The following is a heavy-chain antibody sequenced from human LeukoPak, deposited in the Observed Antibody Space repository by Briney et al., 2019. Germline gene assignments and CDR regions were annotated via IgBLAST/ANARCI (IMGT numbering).Heavy chain of an antibody. CDR1: GGSISSSSYY. D-gene: IGHD5-12*01. Sequence: SETLSLTCTVSGGSISSSSYYWGWIRQPPGKGLEWIGSIYYSGSTYYNPSLKSRVTISVDTSKNQFSLKLSSVTAADTAVYYCASGIVATNHWGQGTLVTVSS. CDR3: ASGIVATNH. J-gene: IGHJ5*02. V-gene: IGHV4-39*07. CDR2: IYYSGST.